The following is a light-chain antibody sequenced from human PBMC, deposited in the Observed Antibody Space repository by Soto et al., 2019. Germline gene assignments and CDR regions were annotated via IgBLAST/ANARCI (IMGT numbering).Light chain of an antibody. Sequence: DIQMTQSPSSLSASVGDRVTITCQATHDIYNYLTWYQQKPGKAPELLIYDASNLERGVPSRFSGSGSGTDFTLAISSLQPEDIATYYCQQSHNLPLTFGGGTKVQFK. CDR3: QQSHNLPLT. V-gene: IGKV1-33*01. CDR1: HDIYNY. CDR2: DAS. J-gene: IGKJ4*01.